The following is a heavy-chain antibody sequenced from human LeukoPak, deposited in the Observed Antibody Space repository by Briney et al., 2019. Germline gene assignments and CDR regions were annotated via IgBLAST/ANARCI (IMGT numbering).Heavy chain of an antibody. CDR2: IYCSGGT. Sequence: SETLSLTCTVSGGSISSYYWSWIRQPPGKGLEWIGYIYCSGGTNYNPSLKSRVTISVDTSKNQFSLKLRTVTAADTGVYYCAREEMGYEFDPWGQGTLVTVSS. D-gene: IGHD5-24*01. V-gene: IGHV4-59*01. CDR1: GGSISSYY. CDR3: AREEMGYEFDP. J-gene: IGHJ5*02.